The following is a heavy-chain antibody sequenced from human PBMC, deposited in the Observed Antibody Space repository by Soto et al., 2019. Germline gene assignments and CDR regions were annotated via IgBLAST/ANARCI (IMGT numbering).Heavy chain of an antibody. CDR3: ARRVTILGVVHNPLDP. V-gene: IGHV4-59*08. Sequence: SETLSLTCTVSGGSISSYYWSWIRQPPGKGLEWIGYIYYSGSTNYNPSLKSRVTISVDTSKNQFSLKLSSVTAADTAVYYCARRVTILGVVHNPLDPWGQGTLVTVSS. CDR1: GGSISSYY. CDR2: IYYSGST. D-gene: IGHD3-3*01. J-gene: IGHJ5*02.